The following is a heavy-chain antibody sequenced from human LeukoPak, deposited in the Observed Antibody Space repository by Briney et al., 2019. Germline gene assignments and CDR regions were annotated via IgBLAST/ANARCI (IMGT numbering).Heavy chain of an antibody. J-gene: IGHJ4*02. V-gene: IGHV3-23*01. D-gene: IGHD3-16*02. CDR2: INGSGANT. CDR1: VFSFSTYA. Sequence: GGGLRLSCAASVFSFSTYAMSWVRQAPGKGVEGVSTINGSGANTYYADSVTGRFTTSRDNSKNTLYLHMNSLRAEDTAVYYCAKERAGYTNPYYFDYWGQGTLVTVSS. CDR3: AKERAGYTNPYYFDY.